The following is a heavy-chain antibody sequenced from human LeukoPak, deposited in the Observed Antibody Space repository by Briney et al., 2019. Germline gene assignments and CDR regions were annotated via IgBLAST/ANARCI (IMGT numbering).Heavy chain of an antibody. V-gene: IGHV3-43D*03. CDR3: AKDIGYCSSTRCYYYYMDV. J-gene: IGHJ6*03. CDR1: GFTFDNYA. D-gene: IGHD2-2*01. Sequence: PGGSLRLSCAASGFTFDNYAMHWVRQAPGKGLEWVSLISWDGGSTYYADSVKGRFTISRDNSKNSLYLQMNSLRAEDTALYYCAKDIGYCSSTRCYYYYMDVWGKGTTVTVSS. CDR2: ISWDGGST.